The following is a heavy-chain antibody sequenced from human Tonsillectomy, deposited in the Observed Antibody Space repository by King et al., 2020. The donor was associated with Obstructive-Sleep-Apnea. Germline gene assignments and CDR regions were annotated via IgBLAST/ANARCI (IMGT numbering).Heavy chain of an antibody. D-gene: IGHD3-9*01. Sequence: VQLVESGGGLVQPGGSLRLSCAGSGFTFRSYAMSWVRQAPGKGLEWVSGISGRGGRTHYADSVKGRFTISRDNSKNTLYLQMTSLRAEDTAIYYCAKDSMDYDTLTGPVDYWGQGTLVTVSS. CDR2: ISGRGGRT. V-gene: IGHV3-23*04. CDR3: AKDSMDYDTLTGPVDY. CDR1: GFTFRSYA. J-gene: IGHJ4*02.